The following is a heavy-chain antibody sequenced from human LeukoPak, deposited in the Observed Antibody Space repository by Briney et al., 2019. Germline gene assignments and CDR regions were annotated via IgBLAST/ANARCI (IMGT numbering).Heavy chain of an antibody. CDR2: IRYDGSNK. D-gene: IGHD3-3*01. CDR1: GFTFSSYG. CDR3: AKGQLEWLLTTQDIDY. Sequence: GGSLRLSCAASGFTFSSYGMHWVRQAPGKGLEWVACIRYDGSNKYYADSVKGRFTISRDNSKNTLYLQMNSLRAEDTAVYYCAKGQLEWLLTTQDIDYWGQGTLVTVSS. J-gene: IGHJ4*02. V-gene: IGHV3-30*02.